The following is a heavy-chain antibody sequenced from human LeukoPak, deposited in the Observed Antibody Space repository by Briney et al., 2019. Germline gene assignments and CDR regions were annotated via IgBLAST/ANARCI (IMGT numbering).Heavy chain of an antibody. Sequence: ASVKVSCKASGYTFTSYGISWVRQAPGQGLEWMGWISAYNGDTNYAQNLQGRVTVTTDTSTSTAYMELRSLRSDDTAVYYCVRDWAMVRGVFNSDSWGQGTLATVSS. CDR1: GYTFTSYG. V-gene: IGHV1-18*01. CDR3: VRDWAMVRGVFNSDS. CDR2: ISAYNGDT. J-gene: IGHJ5*01. D-gene: IGHD3-10*01.